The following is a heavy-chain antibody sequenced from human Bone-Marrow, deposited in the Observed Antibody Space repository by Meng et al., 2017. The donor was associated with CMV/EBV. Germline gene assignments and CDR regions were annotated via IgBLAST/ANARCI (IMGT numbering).Heavy chain of an antibody. CDR3: ARDPEDDQLLTYDY. CDR2: INPNSGGT. CDR1: GYTFTGYY. Sequence: ASVKVSCKASGYTFTGYYMHWVRQAPGQGLEWMGWINPNSGGTNYAQKFQGRVTMTRDTSISTAYMELSRLRSDDTAVYYCARDPEDDQLLTYDYCGQGTLVTVSS. J-gene: IGHJ4*02. D-gene: IGHD2-2*01. V-gene: IGHV1-2*02.